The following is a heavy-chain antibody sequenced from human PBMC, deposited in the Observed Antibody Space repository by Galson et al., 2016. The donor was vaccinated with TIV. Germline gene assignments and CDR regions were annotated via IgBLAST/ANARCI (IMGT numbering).Heavy chain of an antibody. D-gene: IGHD3-10*01. CDR2: ISPGSSYI. V-gene: IGHV3-21*01. Sequence: SGAEVKKPGESLRLSCAASGFTFNHYTMNWVRQAPGKGLEWVSSISPGSSYIYYADSVKGRFTVSRDNAKNSLYLQMNSLRADDTAVYYCARDPAQGGVRGVTDYWGQGTLVTVSS. CDR1: GFTFNHYT. J-gene: IGHJ4*02. CDR3: ARDPAQGGVRGVTDY.